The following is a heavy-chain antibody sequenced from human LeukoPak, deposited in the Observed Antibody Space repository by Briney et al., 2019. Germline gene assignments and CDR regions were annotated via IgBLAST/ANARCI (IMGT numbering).Heavy chain of an antibody. J-gene: IGHJ4*02. CDR2: INRNGDST. CDR1: GFTFDDYG. D-gene: IGHD3-9*01. V-gene: IGHV3-20*04. Sequence: GGSLRLSCAASGFTFDDYGMSWVRQGPGKGLEWVSAINRNGDSTGYADSVKGRFTISRDNAKNSLYLQMNSLRAEDTAVYYCARGQNYDILTGYYPFGYWGQGTLVTVSS. CDR3: ARGQNYDILTGYYPFGY.